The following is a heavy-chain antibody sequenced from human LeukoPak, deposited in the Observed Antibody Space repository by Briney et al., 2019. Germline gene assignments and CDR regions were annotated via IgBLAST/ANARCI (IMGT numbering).Heavy chain of an antibody. CDR2: IWYDGRTK. CDR1: GFTFSNYG. D-gene: IGHD6-19*01. CDR3: AREWGRIAVAGGPGY. J-gene: IGHJ4*02. Sequence: GGSLRLSCAASGFTFSNYGMHWVRQALGKGLEWVALIWYDGRTKFHADSVKGRFTISRDNSKNTLYLQMDSLRDEDTAVYYCAREWGRIAVAGGPGYWGQGTRVTVSS. V-gene: IGHV3-33*01.